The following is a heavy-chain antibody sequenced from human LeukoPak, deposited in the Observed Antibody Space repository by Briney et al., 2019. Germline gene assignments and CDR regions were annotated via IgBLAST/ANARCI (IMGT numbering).Heavy chain of an antibody. J-gene: IGHJ4*02. CDR3: TREHRGGYYFDY. V-gene: IGHV1-69*01. CDR1: GGTFSSYA. CDR2: IIPIFGTA. Sequence: GASVKVSCKASGGTFSSYAISWVRQAPGQGLEWMGGIIPIFGTANYVQKFQGRVTITADESTSTAYMELSSLRSEDTAVYYCTREHRGGYYFDYWGQGTLVTVSS. D-gene: IGHD3-10*01.